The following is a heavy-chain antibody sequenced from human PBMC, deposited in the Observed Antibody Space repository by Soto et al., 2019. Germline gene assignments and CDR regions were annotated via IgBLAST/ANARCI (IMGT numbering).Heavy chain of an antibody. CDR2: IWYDGSNK. CDR3: ARDRETGTTFFDY. J-gene: IGHJ4*02. D-gene: IGHD1-7*01. V-gene: IGHV3-33*01. CDR1: GFTFSSYG. Sequence: PGVSLRLSCVASGFTFSSYGMHWVRQAPGKGLEWVAVIWYDGSNKYYADSVKGRFTISRDNSKNTLYLQMNSLRAEDTAVYYCARDRETGTTFFDYWGQGTLVTVS.